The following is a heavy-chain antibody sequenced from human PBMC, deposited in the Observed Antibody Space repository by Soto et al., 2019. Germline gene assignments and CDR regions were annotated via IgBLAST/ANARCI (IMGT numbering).Heavy chain of an antibody. J-gene: IGHJ4*02. Sequence: QVQLQESGPGLMKPSGTLSLTCAVSSGSISSSNWWSWVRQPPGKGLEWIGEIYHSGSTNYNPSLKSRVTISVDKSKNQFSLKLSSVTAADTAVYYCARGGYCSGGSCYTAYFDYWGQGTLVTVSS. CDR2: IYHSGST. V-gene: IGHV4-4*02. CDR3: ARGGYCSGGSCYTAYFDY. CDR1: SGSISSSNW. D-gene: IGHD2-15*01.